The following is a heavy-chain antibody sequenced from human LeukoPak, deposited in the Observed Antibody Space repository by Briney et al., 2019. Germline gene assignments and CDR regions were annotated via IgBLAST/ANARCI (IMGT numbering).Heavy chain of an antibody. J-gene: IGHJ4*02. V-gene: IGHV1-18*04. CDR1: GYTFTSYG. CDR3: ARVGYYDILTGYLYYFDY. CDR2: ISAYNGNT. D-gene: IGHD3-9*01. Sequence: ASVKVSCKASGYTFTSYGISWVRQAPGQGLEWMGWISAYNGNTNYAQKLQGRVTMTTDTSTSTAYMELRSLRSDDTAVYYCARVGYYDILTGYLYYFDYWGQGTLVTVSS.